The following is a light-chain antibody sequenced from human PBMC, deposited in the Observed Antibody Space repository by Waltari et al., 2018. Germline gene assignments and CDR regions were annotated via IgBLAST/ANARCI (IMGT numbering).Light chain of an antibody. CDR3: QQLNSYPVT. Sequence: DIQLTQSPSFLSASVGDRVTITSRASPGFNIYLAWYQQKPGKAPKLLIYAASTLQSRVPSRFSGSGSGTEFTLTISSLQPEDFATYYCQQLNSYPVTFGQGTKLEIK. CDR1: PGFNIY. V-gene: IGKV1-9*01. CDR2: AAS. J-gene: IGKJ2*01.